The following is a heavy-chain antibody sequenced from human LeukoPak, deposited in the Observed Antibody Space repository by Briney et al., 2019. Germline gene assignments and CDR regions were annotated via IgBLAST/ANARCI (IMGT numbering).Heavy chain of an antibody. CDR1: GGSFSGYY. CDR2: INHSGST. Sequence: PSETLSLTCAVYGGSFSGYYWSWIRQPPGKGLEWIGEINHSGSTNYNPSLKSRVTISVDTSKNQFSLKLSSVTAADTAVYYCARGRPRAREQQTKYRAGIGFDPGGQGTVVPVPP. D-gene: IGHD1-26*01. CDR3: ARGRPRAREQQTKYRAGIGFDP. J-gene: IGHJ5*02. V-gene: IGHV4-34*01.